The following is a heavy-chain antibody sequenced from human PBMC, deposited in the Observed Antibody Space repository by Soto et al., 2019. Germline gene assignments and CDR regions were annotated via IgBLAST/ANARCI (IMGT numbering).Heavy chain of an antibody. CDR2: IYHSGST. CDR1: AGSLSRGGYS. CDR3: ARVPDR. D-gene: IGHD2-2*01. Sequence: SQTLSLPCAVSAGSLSRGGYSWSWIRQPPGKGLEWIGYIYHSGSTYYNPSLKSRVTISVDRSKNQFSLKLSSVTAADTAVYYCARVPDRWGQGTLVTVSS. J-gene: IGHJ5*02. V-gene: IGHV4-30-2*01.